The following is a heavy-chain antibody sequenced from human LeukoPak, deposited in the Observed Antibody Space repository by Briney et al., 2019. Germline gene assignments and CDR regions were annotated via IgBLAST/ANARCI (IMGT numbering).Heavy chain of an antibody. Sequence: SETLSLTCTVSGGSISSYYWSWIRQSAEKGLEWIGHIYSSGNTNYNPSLKDRVTMSVDTSKNQLSLKLSSVTAADTAVYYCARSRSYSSSWYDPWGQGTLVTVSS. CDR1: GGSISSYY. CDR3: ARSRSYSSSWYDP. J-gene: IGHJ5*02. V-gene: IGHV4-4*07. CDR2: IYSSGNT. D-gene: IGHD6-13*01.